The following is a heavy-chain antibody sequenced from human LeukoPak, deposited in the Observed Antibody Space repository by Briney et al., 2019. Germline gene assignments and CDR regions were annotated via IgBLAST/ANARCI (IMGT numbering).Heavy chain of an antibody. D-gene: IGHD5-24*01. V-gene: IGHV3-30*18. CDR3: AKSDGF. CDR2: ISYDGSNK. J-gene: IGHJ4*02. Sequence: PGGSLSLSCAASGFTFSNYGMHWVRQAPGKGLEWVAVISYDGSNKYYADSVKGRFTISRDNSKNTLYLQMNSLRAEDTAVYYCAKSDGFWGQGTLVTVSS. CDR1: GFTFSNYG.